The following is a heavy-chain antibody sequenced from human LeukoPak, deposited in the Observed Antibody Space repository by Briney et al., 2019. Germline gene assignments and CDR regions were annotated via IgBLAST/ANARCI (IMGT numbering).Heavy chain of an antibody. J-gene: IGHJ4*02. D-gene: IGHD3-10*01. CDR2: INPNSGGT. CDR1: GYTFTGYY. V-gene: IGHV1-2*02. CDR3: ARIQITMVRGGLGY. Sequence: ASVKVSCKASGYTFTGYYMHRVRQAPGQGLEWMGWINPNSGGTNYAQKFQGRVTMTRDTSISTAYMELSRLRSDDTAVYYCARIQITMVRGGLGYWGQGTLVTVSS.